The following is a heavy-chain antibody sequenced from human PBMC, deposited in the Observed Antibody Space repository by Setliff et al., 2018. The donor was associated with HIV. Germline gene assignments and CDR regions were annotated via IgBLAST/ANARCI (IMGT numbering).Heavy chain of an antibody. J-gene: IGHJ3*02. Sequence: SETLSLTCSVSGGSISNHYWSWIRQPPGKGLEWIGYIYYTGSTNYNPSLRGRVTISVDTSKKQFSLNLDSVTAVDTAVYYCARTVPYSSNQDAFDIWGQGTMVTVSS. CDR2: IYYTGST. V-gene: IGHV4-59*11. CDR3: ARTVPYSSNQDAFDI. D-gene: IGHD4-4*01. CDR1: GGSISNHY.